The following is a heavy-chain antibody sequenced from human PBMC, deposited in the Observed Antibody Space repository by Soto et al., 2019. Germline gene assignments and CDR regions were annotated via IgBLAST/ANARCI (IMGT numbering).Heavy chain of an antibody. Sequence: GASVKVSCKASGYTFTNYALHWVRQAPGQRLEWMGWINPGNGNTKSSQKFQGRVTITRDTSASTAYMELSSLRSEDTAVYYCARGGDIVVVAADYGMDVWGQGTTVTVSS. CDR2: INPGNGNT. D-gene: IGHD2-15*01. J-gene: IGHJ6*02. V-gene: IGHV1-3*01. CDR3: ARGGDIVVVAADYGMDV. CDR1: GYTFTNYA.